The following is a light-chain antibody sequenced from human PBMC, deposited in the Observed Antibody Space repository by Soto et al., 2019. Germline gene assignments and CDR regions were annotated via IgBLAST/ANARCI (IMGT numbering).Light chain of an antibody. J-gene: IGKJ4*01. CDR2: GAS. V-gene: IGKV3-20*01. CDR3: QQFSSYPLT. Sequence: EIVLTQSPGTLSLSPGERATLSCRASQIVSRELAWYQQKPGQAPRLLIYGASTRATDIPATFSGGGSGTDLTLTISRLEPEDFAVYYCQQFSSYPLTFGGGTKVDI. CDR1: QIVSRE.